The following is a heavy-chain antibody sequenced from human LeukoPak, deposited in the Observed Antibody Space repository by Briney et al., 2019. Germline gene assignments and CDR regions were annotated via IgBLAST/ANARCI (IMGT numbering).Heavy chain of an antibody. D-gene: IGHD4-17*01. V-gene: IGHV3-30*02. CDR1: GFTFIAYG. CDR2: IRYDGTNK. J-gene: IGHJ6*03. Sequence: GGALRLSRVPSGFTFIAYGIHWGRPAPGKGLERGAFIRYDGTNKWYAESVKGRFTISRDNSKNMLYLQMNSLRAEDTAVYHCAKDRDYGDYPSAYYYYMDVWGKGTTVTVSS. CDR3: AKDRDYGDYPSAYYYYMDV.